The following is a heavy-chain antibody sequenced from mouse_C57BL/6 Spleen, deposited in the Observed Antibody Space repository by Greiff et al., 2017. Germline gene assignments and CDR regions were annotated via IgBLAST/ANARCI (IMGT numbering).Heavy chain of an antibody. CDR1: GYSFTGYY. Sequence: EVQLVESGPELVKPGASVKISCKASGYSFTGYYMNWVKQSPEKSLEWIGEINPSTGGTTYNQKFKAKATLTVDKSSSTAYMQLKSLTSEDSAVYYCARSILDFDYWGQGTTLTVSS. V-gene: IGHV1-42*01. J-gene: IGHJ2*01. CDR2: INPSTGGT. CDR3: ARSILDFDY. D-gene: IGHD1-1*01.